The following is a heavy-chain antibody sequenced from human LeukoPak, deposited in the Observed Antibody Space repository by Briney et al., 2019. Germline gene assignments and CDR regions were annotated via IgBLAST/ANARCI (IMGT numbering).Heavy chain of an antibody. Sequence: AGGSLRLSCVASGLPIADFAMHWVRQAPGKGLGWVSLISGDGVSTFYADSVKGRFSISRDNSKNSLSLEMNSLRTEDTAMYYCARESGKFDYWGQGTLVAVSS. CDR1: GLPIADFA. CDR2: ISGDGVST. J-gene: IGHJ4*02. V-gene: IGHV3-43*02. CDR3: ARESGKFDY.